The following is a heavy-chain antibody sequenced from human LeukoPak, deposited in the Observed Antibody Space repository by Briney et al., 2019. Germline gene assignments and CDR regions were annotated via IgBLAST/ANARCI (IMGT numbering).Heavy chain of an antibody. V-gene: IGHV3-53*01. Sequence: GGSLRLSCAASGFTVSGTHMTWVRQAPQKGLEWVSAMYTGGTTYYADSVTGRFTVSRDTSRNTLFLHMNNLRAEDTAVYYCAKDEATSGGGLASWGQGTLVIVPS. CDR2: MYTGGTT. CDR3: AKDEATSGGGLAS. D-gene: IGHD3-16*01. CDR1: GFTVSGTH. J-gene: IGHJ5*01.